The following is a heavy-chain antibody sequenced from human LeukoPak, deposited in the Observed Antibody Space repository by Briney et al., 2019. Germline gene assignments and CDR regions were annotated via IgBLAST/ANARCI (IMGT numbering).Heavy chain of an antibody. D-gene: IGHD5-18*01. CDR3: ARALGYSYGYVIDY. Sequence: GGSLRLSCAASGFIFSNYNMNWVRQAPGKGLEWVSYISSTSSSIYYAESVKGRFTISGDNAKNSLYLQMSSLRAEDTGVYYCARALGYSYGYVIDYWGQGTLVTVSS. J-gene: IGHJ4*02. CDR2: ISSTSSSI. V-gene: IGHV3-48*01. CDR1: GFIFSNYN.